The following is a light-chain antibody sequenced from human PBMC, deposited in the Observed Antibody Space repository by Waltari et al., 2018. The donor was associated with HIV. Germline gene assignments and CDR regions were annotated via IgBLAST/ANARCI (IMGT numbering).Light chain of an antibody. CDR3: CSYTKLTTHYVL. Sequence: QSALTQPASVSGSPGQSITISCNGTTTDIGGYNYVSWYQRHPDKAPKLLIFGVSNRPSGISRRFSGSKTGNPASRTISGLHAEDEADYYCCSYTKLTTHYVLFGGGTKLTVL. V-gene: IGLV2-14*03. CDR1: TTDIGGYNY. J-gene: IGLJ2*01. CDR2: GVS.